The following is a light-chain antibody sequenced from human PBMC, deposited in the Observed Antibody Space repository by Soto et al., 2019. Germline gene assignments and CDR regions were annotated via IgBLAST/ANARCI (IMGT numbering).Light chain of an antibody. Sequence: DIQMTQSPSSLSASVGDTVTITCRASQGISNFLASYQQKPGKVPDLLIYAASTLQSGVPSHFSGSGSGTDFTLTISSLPPEDVASYYCKEYYSPPFTFGPGTKVDIK. CDR2: AAS. CDR3: KEYYSPPFT. CDR1: QGISNF. J-gene: IGKJ3*01. V-gene: IGKV1-27*01.